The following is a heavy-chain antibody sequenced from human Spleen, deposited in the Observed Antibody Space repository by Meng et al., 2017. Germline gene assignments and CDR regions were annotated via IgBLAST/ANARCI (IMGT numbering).Heavy chain of an antibody. D-gene: IGHD3-22*01. CDR3: ARGSSGYYTTLNWFDP. CDR1: GGSISNDNW. J-gene: IGHJ5*02. V-gene: IGHV4-4*02. CDR2: IYYTGST. Sequence: SETLSLTCAVSGGSISNDNWWSWVRQPPGKGLEWIGRIYYTGSTYYNPSLKSRVTISVDTSKNQFSLKLSSVTAADTAVYYCARGSSGYYTTLNWFDPWGQGTLVTVSS.